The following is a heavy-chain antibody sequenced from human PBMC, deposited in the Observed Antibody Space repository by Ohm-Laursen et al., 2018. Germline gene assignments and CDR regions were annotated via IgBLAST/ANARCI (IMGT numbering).Heavy chain of an antibody. Sequence: SLRLSCAASGFTFSSYGMHWVRQAPGKGLEWVAVISYDGSNKYYADSVKGRFTISRDYSKNTLHLHMNSLRVEDTAVYYCARGPSTGGEGFPDYWGQGTLVTVSS. CDR3: ARGPSTGGEGFPDY. J-gene: IGHJ4*02. CDR2: ISYDGSNK. CDR1: GFTFSSYG. V-gene: IGHV3-30*03. D-gene: IGHD3-16*01.